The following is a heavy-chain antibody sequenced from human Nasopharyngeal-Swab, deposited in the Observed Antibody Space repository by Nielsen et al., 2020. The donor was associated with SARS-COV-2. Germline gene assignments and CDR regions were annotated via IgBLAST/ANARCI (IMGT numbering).Heavy chain of an antibody. V-gene: IGHV3-7*01. Sequence: GESLKISCAASGFTFSPYWMTWVRQAPGKGLEWVANVKQDGTEKYFVDSVKGRFTISRDNAKNSLYLHMNSLRAEDTAVYYCARDEILDCWGQGTLVTVSS. J-gene: IGHJ4*02. CDR3: ARDEILDC. D-gene: IGHD2/OR15-2a*01. CDR1: GFTFSPYW. CDR2: VKQDGTEK.